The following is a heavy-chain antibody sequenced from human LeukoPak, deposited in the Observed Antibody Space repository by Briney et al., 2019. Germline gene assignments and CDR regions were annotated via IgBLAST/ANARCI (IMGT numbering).Heavy chain of an antibody. CDR3: AGGLTYSRIAAY. V-gene: IGHV4-34*01. J-gene: IGHJ4*02. CDR2: INHSGST. CDR1: GGSFRGYY. D-gene: IGHD1-26*01. Sequence: SETLSLTCAVYGGSFRGYYWSWIRQPPGKGLEWIGEINHSGSTNYNPSLKSRVTISVDTSKNQFSLKLSSVTAADTAVYYCAGGLTYSRIAAYWGQGTLVTVSS.